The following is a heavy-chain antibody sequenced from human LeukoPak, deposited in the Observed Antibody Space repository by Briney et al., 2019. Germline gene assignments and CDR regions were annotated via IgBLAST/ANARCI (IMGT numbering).Heavy chain of an antibody. CDR1: GFTFSSYW. Sequence: GGSLRLSCAASGFTFSSYWMSWVRQAPGKGLEWVAFIRYDGSNKYYADSVKGRFTISRDNSKNTLYLQMNSLRTEDTAVYYCAVNRDAFDIWGQGTMVTVSA. J-gene: IGHJ3*02. CDR3: AVNRDAFDI. CDR2: IRYDGSNK. V-gene: IGHV3-30*02. D-gene: IGHD1-14*01.